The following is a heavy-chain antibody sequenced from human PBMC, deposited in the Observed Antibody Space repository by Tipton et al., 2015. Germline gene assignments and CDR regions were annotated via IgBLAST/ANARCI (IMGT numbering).Heavy chain of an antibody. J-gene: IGHJ4*02. CDR2: TNHAGDT. CDR3: ARSEVGDFDS. CDR1: GYSISRGYN. V-gene: IGHV4-38-2*01. Sequence: TLSLTCAVSGYSISRGYNWGWIRQAPGKGLEWIGATNHAGDTYYRPSLKSRATISVDTSKNQFSLMLSSVTAADTAIYYCARSEVGDFDSWGQGTLVTVSS. D-gene: IGHD1-26*01.